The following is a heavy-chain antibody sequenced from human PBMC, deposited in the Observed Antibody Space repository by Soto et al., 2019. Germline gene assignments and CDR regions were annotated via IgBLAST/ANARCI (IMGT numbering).Heavy chain of an antibody. CDR3: ARDGGADY. CDR1: GGTFSSYT. J-gene: IGHJ4*02. CDR2: IIPILGIA. V-gene: IGHV1-69*08. Sequence: QVQLAQSGTEVKKPGSSVKVSCKASGGTFSSYTISWVRQAPGQGLEWMGRIIPILGIANYAQKFQGRVTITADKSTSPAYIELSSVRSEATAVYYCARDGGADYWGQGTLVTVSS. D-gene: IGHD2-21*01.